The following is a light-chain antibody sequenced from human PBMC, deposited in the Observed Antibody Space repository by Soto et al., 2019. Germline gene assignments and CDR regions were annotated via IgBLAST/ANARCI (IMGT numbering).Light chain of an antibody. CDR1: SSDVGGYNY. J-gene: IGLJ3*02. CDR3: SSHAGINNVV. CDR2: EVT. Sequence: QSALTQPPSASGSPGQSVTISCTGTSSDVGGYNYVSWYQQHPGKVPKLMIYEVTKRPSGVPDRFSGSKSGNTASLTVSGLQAEDEADYYCSSHAGINNVVFGGGTQLTVL. V-gene: IGLV2-8*01.